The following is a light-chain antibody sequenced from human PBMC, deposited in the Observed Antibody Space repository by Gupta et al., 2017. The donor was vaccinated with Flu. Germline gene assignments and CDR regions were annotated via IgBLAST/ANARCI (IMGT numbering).Light chain of an antibody. CDR3: LRSYSGARLYV. CDR2: DTS. J-gene: IGLJ1*01. V-gene: IGLV7-46*01. Sequence: QSVVTPEPSLTVSPGGTVTLTCGSSTGAVTSGHYPYWFQQKPGQAPRTLIYDTSNKHSWTPARFSGSLRGGKAALTLSGAQPGDEAEYYCLRSYSGARLYVFGTGTKVTVL. CDR1: TGAVTSGHY.